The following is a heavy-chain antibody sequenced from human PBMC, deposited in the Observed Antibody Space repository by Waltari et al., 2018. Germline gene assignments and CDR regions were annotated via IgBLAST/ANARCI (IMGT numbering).Heavy chain of an antibody. J-gene: IGHJ4*01. CDR2: ILSNGATT. D-gene: IGHD3-10*01. CDR3: AKRTYGPFDS. V-gene: IGHV3-23*01. Sequence: EEQLLDSGGALIQPGGSLRLSCAASGFTFTDYAMDWVRQVPGKGLEWVSAILSNGATTYYAASVKGRFTISRDNSKNTLYLQMNSLTAEDTAVYYCAKRTYGPFDSWGHGTLVTVSS. CDR1: GFTFTDYA.